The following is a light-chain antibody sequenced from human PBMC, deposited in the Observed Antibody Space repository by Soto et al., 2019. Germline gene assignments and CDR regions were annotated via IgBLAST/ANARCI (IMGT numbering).Light chain of an antibody. Sequence: EIVLTQSPATLSSSPGDRVTLSCRASQYINTRLAWYQHRPGQAPRLLIYQTSIRAAGIPARFSASGSGTDFTLTISDVQPEDFALYYCHQRQSWPRTFGQVTKVDIK. CDR2: QTS. V-gene: IGKV3-11*01. J-gene: IGKJ1*01. CDR1: QYINTR. CDR3: HQRQSWPRT.